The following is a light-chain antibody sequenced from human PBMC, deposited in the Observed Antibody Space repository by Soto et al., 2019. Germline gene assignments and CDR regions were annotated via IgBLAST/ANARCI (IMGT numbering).Light chain of an antibody. CDR3: QQYGSSPNT. J-gene: IGKJ2*01. V-gene: IGKV3-20*01. Sequence: EIVLTQSPGTLSLSLGERATLSCRASPSVSSSYLAWYQQKPGQAPRLLIYGASSRATGIPDRFSGSGSGTDFTLTISRLEPEDFAVYYCQQYGSSPNTFGQGTKLEIK. CDR1: PSVSSSY. CDR2: GAS.